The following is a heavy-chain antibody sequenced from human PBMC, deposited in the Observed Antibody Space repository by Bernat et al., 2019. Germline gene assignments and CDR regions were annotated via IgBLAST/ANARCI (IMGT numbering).Heavy chain of an antibody. Sequence: QVTLRESGPALVKPTQTLTLTCTFSGFSLSTGGMCVSWIRQPPGQALEWLARIDWDDDKYYSTSLKTRLTISMDASKNQVVLTMTNMDPVDTATYYCARMRSDICSSYCFDYWGQGTLVTVSS. CDR2: IDWDDDK. CDR1: GFSLSTGGMC. J-gene: IGHJ4*02. CDR3: ARMRSDICSSYCFDY. V-gene: IGHV2-70*13. D-gene: IGHD3-10*02.